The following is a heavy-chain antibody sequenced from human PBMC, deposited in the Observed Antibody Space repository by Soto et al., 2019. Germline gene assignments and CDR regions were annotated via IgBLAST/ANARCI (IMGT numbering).Heavy chain of an antibody. CDR2: ISYDGSNK. V-gene: IGHV3-30*18. D-gene: IGHD3-3*01. Sequence: SLRLSCAASVFTFISYGMHWVRQAPGKGLEWVAVISYDGSNKYYADSVKGRFTISRDNSKNTLYLQMNSLRAEDTAVYYCAKDLYDFWSGYYPTVANYYSYGMDVCGQGTTVTVSS. CDR1: VFTFISYG. J-gene: IGHJ6*02. CDR3: AKDLYDFWSGYYPTVANYYSYGMDV.